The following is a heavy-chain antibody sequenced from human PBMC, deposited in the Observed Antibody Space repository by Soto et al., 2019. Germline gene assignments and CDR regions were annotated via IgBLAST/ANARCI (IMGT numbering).Heavy chain of an antibody. CDR1: GFTFSSYA. Sequence: PGGSLILSCAASGFTFSSYAMSWVRPAPGKGLEWVSAISGSGGSTYYADSVKGRFTISRDNSKNTLYLQMNSLRAEDTAVYYCAKDRIAAAGTSTMIVVVLYLDYWGQGTLVTVSS. CDR2: ISGSGGST. D-gene: IGHD6-13*01. V-gene: IGHV3-23*01. CDR3: AKDRIAAAGTSTMIVVVLYLDY. J-gene: IGHJ4*02.